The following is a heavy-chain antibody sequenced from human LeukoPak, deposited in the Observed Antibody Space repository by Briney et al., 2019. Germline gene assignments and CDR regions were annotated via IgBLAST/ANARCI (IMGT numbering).Heavy chain of an antibody. CDR2: ISSTSYSI. J-gene: IGHJ4*02. D-gene: IGHD7-27*01. V-gene: IGHV3-48*03. Sequence: GGSLRLSCAASGFTFSSYESNWVRQAPGKGLEWISYISSTSYSIYYADSVKGRFTISRDNAKNALYLQMDSLRVEDTALHYCASSLGPRDYWGQGILVTVSS. CDR3: ASSLGPRDY. CDR1: GFTFSSYE.